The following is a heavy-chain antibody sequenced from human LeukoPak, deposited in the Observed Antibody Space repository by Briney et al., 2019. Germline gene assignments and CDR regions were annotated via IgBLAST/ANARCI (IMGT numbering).Heavy chain of an antibody. Sequence: GGSLRLSCAASAFTFSSYSMNWVRQAPGKGLEWVTYISSSSSTIYYADSVKGRFTISRDNAKNSLYLQMNSLRAEDTAVYYCASRCSGGSCYWYAFDIWGQGTMVTVSS. CDR3: ASRCSGGSCYWYAFDI. D-gene: IGHD2-15*01. J-gene: IGHJ3*02. CDR2: ISSSSSTI. CDR1: AFTFSSYS. V-gene: IGHV3-48*01.